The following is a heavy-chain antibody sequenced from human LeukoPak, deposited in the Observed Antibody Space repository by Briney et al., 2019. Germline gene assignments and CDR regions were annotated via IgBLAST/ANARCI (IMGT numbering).Heavy chain of an antibody. V-gene: IGHV1-18*01. CDR3: ARDQSPIGYYDSSGNFDY. CDR1: GYTFTSYG. Sequence: GASVKVSCKASGYTFTSYGISWVRQAPGQGLEWMGWISAYNGNTNYAQKLQGRVTMTTDTSTSTGYMELRSLRSDDTAVYYCARDQSPIGYYDSSGNFDYWGQGTLVTVSS. CDR2: ISAYNGNT. J-gene: IGHJ4*02. D-gene: IGHD3-22*01.